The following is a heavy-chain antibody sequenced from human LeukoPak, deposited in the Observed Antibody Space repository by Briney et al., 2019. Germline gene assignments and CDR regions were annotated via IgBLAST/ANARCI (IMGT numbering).Heavy chain of an antibody. CDR3: ARFAGPQVTTSHYYGMDV. J-gene: IGHJ6*02. Sequence: PSETLSLTCTVSGGSISSGGYYWSWIRQPLGKGLEWIGEINHSGSTNYNPSLKSRVTISVDTSKNQFSLKLSSVTAADTAVYYCARFAGPQVTTSHYYGMDVWGQGTTVTVSS. CDR2: INHSGST. CDR1: GGSISSGGYY. D-gene: IGHD4-17*01. V-gene: IGHV4-39*07.